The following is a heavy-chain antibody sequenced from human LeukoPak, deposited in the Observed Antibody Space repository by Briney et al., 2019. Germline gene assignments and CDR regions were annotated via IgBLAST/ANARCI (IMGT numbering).Heavy chain of an antibody. J-gene: IGHJ4*02. D-gene: IGHD3-10*01. CDR1: GGSISSSSYY. V-gene: IGHV4-39*01. Sequence: PSETLSLTCTVSGGSISSSSYYWGWIRQPPGKGLEWIGSIYYSGSTYYNPSLKSRVTISVDTSKNQFSLKLSSVTAADTAVYYCARSGYYGSGSYSRHFDYWGQGTLVTVSS. CDR2: IYYSGST. CDR3: ARSGYYGSGSYSRHFDY.